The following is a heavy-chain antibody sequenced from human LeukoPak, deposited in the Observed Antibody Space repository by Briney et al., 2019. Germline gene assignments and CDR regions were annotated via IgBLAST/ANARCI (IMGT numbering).Heavy chain of an antibody. Sequence: GGSLRLSCVASGFTFSSSWMSWVRQGPGKGPEWVANMNQDGSRKFYVDSVEGRFTISRDNAKNSLFLEMNGLRDEDTAVYYCTRDSQGSGTYSTDHWSQGTLVTVSS. CDR3: TRDSQGSGTYSTDH. V-gene: IGHV3-7*01. CDR1: GFTFSSSW. J-gene: IGHJ4*02. D-gene: IGHD3-10*01. CDR2: MNQDGSRK.